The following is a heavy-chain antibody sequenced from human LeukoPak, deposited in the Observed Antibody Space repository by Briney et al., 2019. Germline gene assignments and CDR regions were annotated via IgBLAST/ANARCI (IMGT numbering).Heavy chain of an antibody. D-gene: IGHD5-24*01. V-gene: IGHV4-34*01. CDR1: GASFSGYY. J-gene: IGHJ4*02. CDR2: INHSGST. Sequence: SETLSLTCAVYGASFSGYYWSWIRQPPGKGLEWIGEINHSGSTNYNPSLKSRVTISVDTSKNQFSLKLSSVTAADTAVYYCARGGETRRYFDYWGQGTLVTVSS. CDR3: ARGGETRRYFDY.